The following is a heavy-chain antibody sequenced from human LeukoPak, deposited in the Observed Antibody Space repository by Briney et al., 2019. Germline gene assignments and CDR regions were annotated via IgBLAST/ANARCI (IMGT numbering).Heavy chain of an antibody. J-gene: IGHJ4*02. V-gene: IGHV3-21*01. CDR1: GFTFNTYN. CDR3: AKDRYYYDSSGYSYFDY. D-gene: IGHD3-22*01. Sequence: PGGSLRLSCAASGFTFNTYNMNWVRQAPGKGLEWVSSISGSSTYKYYADSVKGRFTISRDNAKNSLYLQMNSLRAEDTAVYYCAKDRYYYDSSGYSYFDYWGQGTLVTVSS. CDR2: ISGSSTYK.